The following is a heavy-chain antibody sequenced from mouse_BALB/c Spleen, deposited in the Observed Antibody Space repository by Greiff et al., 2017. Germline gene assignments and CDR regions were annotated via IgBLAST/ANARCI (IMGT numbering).Heavy chain of an antibody. CDR1: GFSLTSYG. J-gene: IGHJ4*01. Sequence: QVQLQQSGPSLVQPSQSLSITCTVSGFSLTSYGVHWVRQSPGKGLEWLGVIWSGGSTDYNAAFMSRLSITKDNSKSQVFFKMNSLQADDTAIYYCAKGGMITTGAMDYWGQGTSVTVSS. V-gene: IGHV2-5-1*01. CDR2: IWSGGST. CDR3: AKGGMITTGAMDY. D-gene: IGHD2-4*01.